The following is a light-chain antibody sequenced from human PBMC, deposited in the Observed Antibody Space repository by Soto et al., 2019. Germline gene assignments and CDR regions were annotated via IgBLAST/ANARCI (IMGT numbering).Light chain of an antibody. V-gene: IGLV2-14*01. CDR1: SSDVGGYNY. CDR2: DVS. J-gene: IGLJ1*01. Sequence: LTQPASVSGSPGQSITISCTGTSSDVGGYNYVSWYQQHPGKAPKLMIYDVSNRPSGVSNRFSGSKSGNTASLTISGLQAEDEADYYCSSYTSSSTPLYVFGTGNKVTVL. CDR3: SSYTSSSTPLYV.